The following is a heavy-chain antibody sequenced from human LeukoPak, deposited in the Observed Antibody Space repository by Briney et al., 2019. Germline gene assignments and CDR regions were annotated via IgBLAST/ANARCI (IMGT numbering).Heavy chain of an antibody. CDR3: AKEMLRGYYYYGMDV. V-gene: IGHV3-23*01. CDR1: RFTFSSYG. D-gene: IGHD3-10*01. Sequence: GGSLRLSCAASRFTFSSYGMTWVRQAPGKGLEWVSTISDTGGGTFYADSVKGRFTISRDNSQNTLFLQMNRLRADDTAIYYCAKEMLRGYYYYGMDVWGQGTTVTVSS. J-gene: IGHJ6*02. CDR2: ISDTGGGT.